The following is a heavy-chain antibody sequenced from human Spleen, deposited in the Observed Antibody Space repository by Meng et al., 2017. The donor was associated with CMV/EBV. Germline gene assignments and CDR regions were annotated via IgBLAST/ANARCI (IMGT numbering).Heavy chain of an antibody. CDR1: GSIRSGDYY. CDR3: ASRQDDEYWSGYLGN. Sequence: GSIRSGDYYWTWIRQPPGKGLEWIGSIYYSGSTYYNSSLKSRLIISINTSKNQFTLKLSSVTAADTAVYYCASRQDDEYWSGYLGNWGQGTLVTVSS. V-gene: IGHV4-30-4*08. CDR2: IYYSGST. J-gene: IGHJ4*02. D-gene: IGHD3-3*01.